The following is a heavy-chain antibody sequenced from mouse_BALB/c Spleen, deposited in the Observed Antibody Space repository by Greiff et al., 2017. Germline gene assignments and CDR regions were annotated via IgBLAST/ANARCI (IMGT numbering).Heavy chain of an antibody. Sequence: EVLLVESGGGLVKPGGSLKLSCAASGFTFSDYYMYWVRQTPEKRLEWVATISDGGSYTYYPDSVKGRFTISRDNAKNNLYLQMSSLKSEDTAMYYGERDYYDSRDGDYFDYWGQGTTLTVSS. CDR1: GFTFSDYY. V-gene: IGHV5-4*02. CDR2: ISDGGSYT. CDR3: ERDYYDSRDGDYFDY. J-gene: IGHJ2*01. D-gene: IGHD1-1*01.